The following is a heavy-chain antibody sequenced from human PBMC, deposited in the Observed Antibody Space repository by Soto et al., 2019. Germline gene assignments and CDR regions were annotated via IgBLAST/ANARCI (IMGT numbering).Heavy chain of an antibody. CDR1: GGSISSGGYY. Sequence: SETLSLTCTVSGGSISSGGYYWSWIRQHPGKGLEWIGYIYYSGSTYYNPSLKSRVTISVDTSKNQFSLKLSSVTAADTAVYYCARDGGNWGVLGYWGQGTLVTVSS. J-gene: IGHJ4*02. D-gene: IGHD7-27*01. CDR3: ARDGGNWGVLGY. V-gene: IGHV4-31*03. CDR2: IYYSGST.